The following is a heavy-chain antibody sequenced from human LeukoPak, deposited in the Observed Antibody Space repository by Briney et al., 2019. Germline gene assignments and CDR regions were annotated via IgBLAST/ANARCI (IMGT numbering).Heavy chain of an antibody. CDR3: ARVPWEPDAFDI. Sequence: RPGGSLRLSCAASGFTFDDYGMSWVRQAPGKGLEWVSGINWNGGSTGYADSVKGRFTISRDNDKNSLYLQMNSLRAEDTALYYCARVPWEPDAFDIWGQGTMVTVSS. D-gene: IGHD1-26*01. V-gene: IGHV3-20*04. CDR1: GFTFDDYG. J-gene: IGHJ3*02. CDR2: INWNGGST.